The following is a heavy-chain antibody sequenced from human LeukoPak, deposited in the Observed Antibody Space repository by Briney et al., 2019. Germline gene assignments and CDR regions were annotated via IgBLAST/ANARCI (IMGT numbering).Heavy chain of an antibody. CDR2: TSYDGSNK. Sequence: PGGSLRLSCAASGFTFSSYGMHWVRQAPGKGLGWVAVTSYDGSNKYYADSVKGRFTISRDNSKNTLYLQMNSLRAEDTAVYYCAKDRAVATALDYWGQGTLVTVSS. D-gene: IGHD5-12*01. J-gene: IGHJ4*02. CDR1: GFTFSSYG. CDR3: AKDRAVATALDY. V-gene: IGHV3-30*18.